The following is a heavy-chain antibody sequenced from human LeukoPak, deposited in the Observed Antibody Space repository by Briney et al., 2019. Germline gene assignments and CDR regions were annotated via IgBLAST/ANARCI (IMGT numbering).Heavy chain of an antibody. V-gene: IGHV3-7*01. Sequence: PGGSLTLSCVPSGFILTSFWMIWVREAPGKGLECVTNIKQDKREKYYVVCVEGRFTISRDNAKNSLYLQMHSLRAEDTAVYSCARVYDKYFYYYWVVWGKGSTVTVCS. CDR3: ARVYDKYFYYYWVV. CDR1: GFILTSFW. D-gene: IGHD2/OR15-2a*01. CDR2: IKQDKREK. J-gene: IGHJ6*03.